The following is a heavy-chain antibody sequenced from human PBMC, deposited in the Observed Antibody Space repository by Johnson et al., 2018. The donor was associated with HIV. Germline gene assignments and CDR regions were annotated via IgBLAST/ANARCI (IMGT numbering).Heavy chain of an antibody. D-gene: IGHD3-10*01. Sequence: VQLVESGGGLVQPGGSLRLSCGASAFTFSSNDMKWVRQAPGKGLEWVSPISGSDHSTYYADSVRGRFTISRDNSKNTLYLQMNSLRAEDTAVYYCASEVRGVLDIWGQGTMVTVSS. CDR3: ASEVRGVLDI. CDR1: AFTFSSND. J-gene: IGHJ3*02. CDR2: ISGSDHST. V-gene: IGHV3-23*04.